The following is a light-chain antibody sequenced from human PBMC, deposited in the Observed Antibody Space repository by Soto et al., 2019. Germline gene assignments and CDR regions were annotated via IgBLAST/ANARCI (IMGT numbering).Light chain of an antibody. CDR1: QTISSW. CDR2: KAS. J-gene: IGKJ1*01. Sequence: DIQMTQSPSTLSGSVGDKVTITCRASQTISSWLAWYQQKPGKAPKLLIYKASTLKSGVPSRFSGSGSGTEFTLTISSLQPDDFETYCCQHYNSYSEAFGQGTKV. V-gene: IGKV1-5*03. CDR3: QHYNSYSEA.